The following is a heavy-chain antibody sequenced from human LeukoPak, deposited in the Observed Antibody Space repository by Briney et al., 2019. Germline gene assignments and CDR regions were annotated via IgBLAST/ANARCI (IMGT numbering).Heavy chain of an antibody. CDR1: GGTLSSNI. V-gene: IGHV1-69*05. CDR2: IVPIFGKT. CDR3: ARGWGIPAPISWFDP. J-gene: IGHJ5*02. D-gene: IGHD2-2*01. Sequence: ASVKVSCKASGGTLSSNIISWVRQAPGQGLEWRGGIVPIFGKTKYAQRFQGRLTITTDVSSSTAYMELSSLRSDDTAIYYCARGWGIPAPISWFDPWGQGTLVTVSS.